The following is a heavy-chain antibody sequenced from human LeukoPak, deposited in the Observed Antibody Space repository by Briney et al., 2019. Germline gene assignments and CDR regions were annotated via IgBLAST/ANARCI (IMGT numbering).Heavy chain of an antibody. CDR2: IDPKNGGP. Sequence: GASVKVSCKASGYNFIGYYIHWFRQAPGQGLEWMGWIDPKNGGPNYAQKFQGRVIMTRDTSITTAYMEMYRLKSDDTAVYYCARGRDYYDSSGYYGGAFDIWGQGTLVTVSS. V-gene: IGHV1-2*02. J-gene: IGHJ3*02. CDR3: ARGRDYYDSSGYYGGAFDI. D-gene: IGHD3-22*01. CDR1: GYNFIGYY.